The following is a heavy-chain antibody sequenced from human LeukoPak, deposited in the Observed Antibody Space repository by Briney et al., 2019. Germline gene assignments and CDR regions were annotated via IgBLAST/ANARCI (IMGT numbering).Heavy chain of an antibody. D-gene: IGHD4-17*01. J-gene: IGHJ3*02. CDR2: ISYIGSA. V-gene: IGHV4-59*11. CDR3: ARDLVTVTKGFDI. CDR1: DDSFSSHY. Sequence: SETLSLTCAVSDDSFSSHYWTWIRQPPGKGLEWIGYISYIGSANYNPSLKSRVTISIDTSRNQFSLRLSSVAVADAAVYYCARDLVTVTKGFDIWGQGTMVSVSS.